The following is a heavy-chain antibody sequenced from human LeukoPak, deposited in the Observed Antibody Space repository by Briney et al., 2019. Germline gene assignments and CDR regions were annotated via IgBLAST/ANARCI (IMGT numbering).Heavy chain of an antibody. Sequence: ASVKVSCKAPGGTFSSYAISWVRQAPGQGLEWMGGIIPIFGTANYAQKFQGRVTITADESTSTAYMELSSLRSEDTAVYYCARDLSIGNDYWGQGTLVTVSS. CDR2: IIPIFGTA. J-gene: IGHJ4*02. D-gene: IGHD2-21*01. CDR3: ARDLSIGNDY. V-gene: IGHV1-69*01. CDR1: GGTFSSYA.